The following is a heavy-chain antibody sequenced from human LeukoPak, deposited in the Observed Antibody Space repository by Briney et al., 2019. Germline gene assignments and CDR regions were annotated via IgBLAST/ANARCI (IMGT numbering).Heavy chain of an antibody. D-gene: IGHD3-22*01. Sequence: PGGSLRLSCAASGFTFSSYSMNWIRQAPGKGLEWVSYISSSGSTIYYADSVKGRFTISRDNAKNSLYLQMNSLRAEDTAVYYCARDIPRRGVVVTSAFDYWGQGTLVTVSS. CDR1: GFTFSSYS. CDR2: ISSSGSTI. J-gene: IGHJ4*02. CDR3: ARDIPRRGVVVTSAFDY. V-gene: IGHV3-48*04.